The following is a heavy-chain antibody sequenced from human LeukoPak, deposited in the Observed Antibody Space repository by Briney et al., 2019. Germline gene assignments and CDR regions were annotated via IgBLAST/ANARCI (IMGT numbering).Heavy chain of an antibody. J-gene: IGHJ4*02. CDR3: ARYVSALGHFDF. CDR1: GGSISSSSFH. V-gene: IGHV4-39*01. CDR2: IYYSGTA. D-gene: IGHD3-10*02. Sequence: PETLSLTCTVSGGSISSSSFHWGWIRQPPGKALEWIGSIYYSGTAYYNPSLQSRVTISVDTSENQFSLRLSSVTAADTAVYFCARYVSALGHFDFWGQGTLVTVSS.